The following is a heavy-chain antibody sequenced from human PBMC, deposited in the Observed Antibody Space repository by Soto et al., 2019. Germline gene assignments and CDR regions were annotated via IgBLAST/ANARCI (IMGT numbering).Heavy chain of an antibody. CDR2: IFYSGST. CDR3: ARVHVMVVAGSTFDY. D-gene: IGHD6-19*01. J-gene: IGHJ4*01. CDR1: GNSISSGGYY. V-gene: IGHV4-31*03. Sequence: PSETLSLTCTVSGNSISSGGYYWTWIRQHPGKGLEWIGYIFYSGSTYYNPSLKSRVTISIHTSKNQFSLKLTSVTAADTAVYYCARVHVMVVAGSTFDYWGHGTLVTVSS.